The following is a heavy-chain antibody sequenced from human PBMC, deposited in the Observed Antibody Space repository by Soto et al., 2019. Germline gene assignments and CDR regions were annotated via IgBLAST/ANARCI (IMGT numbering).Heavy chain of an antibody. D-gene: IGHD3-22*01. V-gene: IGHV3-21*01. J-gene: IGHJ5*02. CDR1: GFTFSSYS. CDR2: ISSSSSYI. CDR3: ARPKDYYDSSGYYPNWFDP. Sequence: GGSLRLSCAASGFTFSSYSMNWVRQAPGKGLEWVSSISSSSSYIYYADSVKGRFTISRDNAKNSLYLQMNSLRAEDTAVYYCARPKDYYDSSGYYPNWFDPWGRGTLVTVSS.